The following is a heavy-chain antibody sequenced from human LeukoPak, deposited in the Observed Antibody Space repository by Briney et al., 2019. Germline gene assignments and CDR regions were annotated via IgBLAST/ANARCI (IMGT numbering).Heavy chain of an antibody. CDR3: ARAGWIITSGIDY. V-gene: IGHV4-38-2*01. CDR1: GYSISRGYY. J-gene: IGHJ4*02. Sequence: SETLSLTCGVSGYSISRGYYWAWIRPPPGKGLEWIGTIYHTGSTYYTPSLGSRVTISVDTSKNEFSLNLNSVTAADTAVYYCARAGWIITSGIDYWGQGALVTVSS. CDR2: IYHTGST. D-gene: IGHD3-10*01.